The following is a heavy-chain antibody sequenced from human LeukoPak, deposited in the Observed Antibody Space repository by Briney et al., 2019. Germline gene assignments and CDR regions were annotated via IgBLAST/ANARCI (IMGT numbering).Heavy chain of an antibody. J-gene: IGHJ4*02. V-gene: IGHV1-46*01. CDR1: GYTFTSYY. CDR3: ARDFVGYSYDY. CDR2: INPSGGST. Sequence: ASVKVSCKASGYTFTSYYMHWVRQAPGQGLERMGIINPSGGSTSYAQKFQGRVTMTRDTSISTAYMELSRLRSDDTAVYYCARDFVGYSYDYWGQGTLVTVSS. D-gene: IGHD5-18*01.